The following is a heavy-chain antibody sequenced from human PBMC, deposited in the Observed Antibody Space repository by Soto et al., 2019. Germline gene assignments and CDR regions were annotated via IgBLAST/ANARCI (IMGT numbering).Heavy chain of an antibody. CDR1: GFTFSSYS. CDR3: ARDYDYVWGTYRYPRFDY. CDR2: ISSSSSYI. D-gene: IGHD3-16*02. V-gene: IGHV3-21*01. J-gene: IGHJ4*02. Sequence: GGSLRLSCAASGFTFSSYSMNWVRQAPGKGLEWVSSISSSSSYIYYADSVKGRFTISRDNAKNSLYLQMNSLRAEDTAVYYCARDYDYVWGTYRYPRFDYWGQGPLVTVSS.